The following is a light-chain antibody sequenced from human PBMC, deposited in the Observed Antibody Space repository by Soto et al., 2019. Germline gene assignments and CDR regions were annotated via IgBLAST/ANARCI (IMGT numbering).Light chain of an antibody. J-gene: IGLJ2*01. CDR2: EVF. V-gene: IGLV2-14*03. CDR3: CSYTTTSTFV. CDR1: SSDVGGYDY. Sequence: QSALTQPASVSGSPGQSITISCTGTSSDVGGYDYVSWYQQHPGKVPKLMIYEVFRRPSGISDCFSGSKSGNTASLTISGFQAEDEADYYCCSYTTTSTFVFGGGTKVTVL.